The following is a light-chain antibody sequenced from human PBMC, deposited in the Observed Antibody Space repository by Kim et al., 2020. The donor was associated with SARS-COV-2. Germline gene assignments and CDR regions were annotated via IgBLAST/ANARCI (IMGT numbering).Light chain of an antibody. J-gene: IGKJ3*01. CDR3: QRYNSVPST. V-gene: IGKV1-27*01. Sequence: GDRVTSTCRASQDIFDYVNWYQQKPGKAPRLLIYAASTLQSGVPSRFSGSGSGTEFTLTISILQPEDVATYYCQRYNSVPSTFGPGTKVDIK. CDR2: AAS. CDR1: QDIFDY.